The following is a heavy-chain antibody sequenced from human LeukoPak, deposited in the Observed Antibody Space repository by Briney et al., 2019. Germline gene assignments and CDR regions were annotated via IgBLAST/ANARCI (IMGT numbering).Heavy chain of an antibody. J-gene: IGHJ4*02. D-gene: IGHD3-22*01. CDR3: AKTSTYYYDSGGYLHDY. V-gene: IGHV3-23*01. Sequence: PGGSLRLSCAASGFTFSSYAMSWVRQAPGKGLEWVSAISGSGGSTYYADSVKGRFTISRDNSKNTLYLQMNSLRAEDTAVYYCAKTSTYYYDSGGYLHDYWGQGTLVTVSS. CDR2: ISGSGGST. CDR1: GFTFSSYA.